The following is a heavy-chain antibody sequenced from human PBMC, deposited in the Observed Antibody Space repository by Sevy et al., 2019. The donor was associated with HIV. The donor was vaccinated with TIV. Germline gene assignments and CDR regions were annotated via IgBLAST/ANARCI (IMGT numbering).Heavy chain of an antibody. CDR2: ISWDSGSI. CDR3: AKGRAAAASDSMDV. V-gene: IGHV3-9*03. Sequence: GGSLRLSCAASGFTFNDHAMHWVRQAPGKGLEWVSGISWDSGSIGYADSVKGRFTISRDNAKNSVYLQMNSLRVEDMASYYCAKGRAAAASDSMDVWGNGTTVTVSS. D-gene: IGHD6-13*01. J-gene: IGHJ6*03. CDR1: GFTFNDHA.